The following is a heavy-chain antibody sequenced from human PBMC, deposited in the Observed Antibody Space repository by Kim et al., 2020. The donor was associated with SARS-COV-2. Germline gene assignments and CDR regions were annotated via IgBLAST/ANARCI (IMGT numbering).Heavy chain of an antibody. V-gene: IGHV4-4*02. CDR3: AVNWNVGLYYYGLDV. CDR1: GDRLITTKW. Sequence: SETLSLTCVVSGDRLITTKWWTWVRQSPGKGLEWIGEINHSGNTNYNPSLKNRVTMSVDKARNQFSLHLRSVTAADAAVYYCAVNWNVGLYYYGLDVWGPGTTVIVS. CDR2: INHSGNT. J-gene: IGHJ6*02. D-gene: IGHD1-1*01.